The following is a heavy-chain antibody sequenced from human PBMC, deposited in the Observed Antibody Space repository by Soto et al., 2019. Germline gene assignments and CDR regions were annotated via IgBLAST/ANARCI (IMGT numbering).Heavy chain of an antibody. J-gene: IGHJ6*02. V-gene: IGHV6-1*01. CDR3: ARVISDIVVVPAAIPRGYYYYYSMDV. D-gene: IGHD2-2*02. Sequence: SQTLSLTCAISGDSVSSNSAAWNWIRQSPSRGLEWLGRTYYRSKWYNDYAVSVKSRITINPDTSKNQFSLQLNSVTPEDTAVYYCARVISDIVVVPAAIPRGYYYYYSMDVWGQGTTVTVSS. CDR1: GDSVSSNSAA. CDR2: TYYRSKWYN.